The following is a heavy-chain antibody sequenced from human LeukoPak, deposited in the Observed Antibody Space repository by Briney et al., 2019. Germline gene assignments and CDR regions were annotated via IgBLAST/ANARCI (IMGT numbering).Heavy chain of an antibody. CDR1: GYTFTSYY. Sequence: ASVKVSCKASGYTFTSYYMHWVRQAPGQGLEWMGIINPSGGSTSYAQKFQGRVTMTRDTSTSTVYMELSSLRSEDTAVYYCARDYGDYVRINWFDPWGQGTLVTVSS. V-gene: IGHV1-46*01. J-gene: IGHJ5*02. D-gene: IGHD4-17*01. CDR3: ARDYGDYVRINWFDP. CDR2: INPSGGST.